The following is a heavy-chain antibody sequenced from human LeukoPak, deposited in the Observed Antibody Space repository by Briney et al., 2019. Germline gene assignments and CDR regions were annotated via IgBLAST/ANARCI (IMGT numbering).Heavy chain of an antibody. Sequence: GGSLRLSCAASGLTFSSYAMSWVRQAPGKGLEWVSAISGSGGSTYYADSVKGRFTISRDNSKNTLYLQMNSLRAEDTAVYYCAAMVRGVIRFDYWGQGTLVTVSS. J-gene: IGHJ4*02. D-gene: IGHD3-10*01. CDR3: AAMVRGVIRFDY. CDR2: ISGSGGST. CDR1: GLTFSSYA. V-gene: IGHV3-23*01.